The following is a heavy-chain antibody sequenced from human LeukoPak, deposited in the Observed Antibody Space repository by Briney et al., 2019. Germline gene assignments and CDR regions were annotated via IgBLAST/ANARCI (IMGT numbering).Heavy chain of an antibody. CDR2: INPNSGGT. Sequence: ASVKVSCKASGYTFTSYYMHWVRQAPGQGLEWMGWINPNSGGTNYAQKFQGRVTMTRDTSANTAYMELSSLTSEDMAVFYCARGNSGYDFAFDIWGQGTLVTVSS. D-gene: IGHD5-12*01. V-gene: IGHV1-2*02. CDR3: ARGNSGYDFAFDI. J-gene: IGHJ3*02. CDR1: GYTFTSYY.